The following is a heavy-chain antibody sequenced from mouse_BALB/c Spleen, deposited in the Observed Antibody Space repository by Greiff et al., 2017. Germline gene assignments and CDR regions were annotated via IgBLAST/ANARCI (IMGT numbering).Heavy chain of an antibody. CDR3: AGDYYYGSFDY. CDR2: IYPGDGDT. J-gene: IGHJ2*01. Sequence: QVQLQQSGPELVKPGASVKISCKASGYAFSSSWMNWVKQRPGQGLEWIGRIYPGDGDTNYNGKFKGKATLTADKSSSTAYMQLSSLTSVDSAVYFCAGDYYYGSFDYWGQGTTLTVSS. CDR1: GYAFSSSW. V-gene: IGHV1-82*01. D-gene: IGHD1-1*01.